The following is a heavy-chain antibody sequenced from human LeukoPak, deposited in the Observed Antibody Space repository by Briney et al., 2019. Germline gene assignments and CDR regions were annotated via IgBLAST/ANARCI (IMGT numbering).Heavy chain of an antibody. D-gene: IGHD2-15*01. Sequence: GGSLRLSCAASGFTFSSYAMHWVRQAPGKGLEWVAVISYDGSNKYYADSVKGRFTISRDNSKNTLYLQMNSLRAEDTAVYYCAREGAYCSGGSCQTNFDYWGQGTLVTVSS. J-gene: IGHJ4*02. CDR2: ISYDGSNK. V-gene: IGHV3-30-3*01. CDR3: AREGAYCSGGSCQTNFDY. CDR1: GFTFSSYA.